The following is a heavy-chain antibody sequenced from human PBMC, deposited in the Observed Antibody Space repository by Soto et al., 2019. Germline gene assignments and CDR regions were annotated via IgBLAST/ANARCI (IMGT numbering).Heavy chain of an antibody. Sequence: QVPLVESGGGLVKPGGSLRLSCVASGFTFSDHYMTWIRQAPGKGLEWLSYISTSSSYTNYADSVKGRFTISRDNAMNSLYLQMNSLRAEDTAVYYCARLRLTGYFEYWGQGTLVTVSS. V-gene: IGHV3-11*05. CDR3: ARLRLTGYFEY. CDR2: ISTSSSYT. J-gene: IGHJ4*02. CDR1: GFTFSDHY.